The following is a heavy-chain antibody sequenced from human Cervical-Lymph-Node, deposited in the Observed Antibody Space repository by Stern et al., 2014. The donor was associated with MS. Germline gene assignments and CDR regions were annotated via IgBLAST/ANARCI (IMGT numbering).Heavy chain of an antibody. CDR3: ARDRDSTVTTFGGLDV. D-gene: IGHD4-11*01. J-gene: IGHJ6*02. Sequence: QDQLVQSGAEVKKPGSSGKVSCKASEGTFSSYPISWVRQPPGPGLEWRGGIIPIFGTANFAQKFQGRLTITADESTSTAYMELGSLRSEDTAVYYCARDRDSTVTTFGGLDVWGQGTPVTVSS. V-gene: IGHV1-69*12. CDR1: EGTFSSYP. CDR2: IIPIFGTA.